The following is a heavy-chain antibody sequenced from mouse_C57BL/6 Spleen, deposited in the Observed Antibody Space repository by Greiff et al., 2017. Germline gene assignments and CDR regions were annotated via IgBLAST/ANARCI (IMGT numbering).Heavy chain of an antibody. J-gene: IGHJ3*01. CDR3: ASITTVVAQLGPFAY. Sequence: EVQLQQSGAELVKPGASVKLSCTASGFNIKDYYMHWVKQRTEQGLEWIGRIDPEDGETKYAPKFQGKATITADTSSNTAYLQLSSLTSEDTAVYYCASITTVVAQLGPFAYWGQGTLVTVSA. V-gene: IGHV14-2*01. CDR2: IDPEDGET. CDR1: GFNIKDYY. D-gene: IGHD1-1*01.